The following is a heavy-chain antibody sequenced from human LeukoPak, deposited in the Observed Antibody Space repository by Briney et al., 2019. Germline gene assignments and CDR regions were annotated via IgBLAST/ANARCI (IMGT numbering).Heavy chain of an antibody. CDR3: ARGVLVTVYAAFDY. CDR1: GGSISSYY. J-gene: IGHJ4*02. Sequence: ASETLSLTCTVSGGSISSYYWSWIRQPPGKGLEWIAYIDYSGRTNYNPSLKSRATISVDTSKNQFSLELSSVTAADTAVYYCARGVLVTVYAAFDYWGQGTLVTVSS. D-gene: IGHD2-8*01. CDR2: IDYSGRT. V-gene: IGHV4-59*12.